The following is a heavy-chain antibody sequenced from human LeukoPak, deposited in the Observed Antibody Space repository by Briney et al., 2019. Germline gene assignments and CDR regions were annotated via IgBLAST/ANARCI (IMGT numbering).Heavy chain of an antibody. Sequence: SETLSLTCTVSGGSISSYYWSWIRQPPGKGLEWIGYIYTSGSTNYNPSLKSRVTISVDTSKNQFSLKLSSVTAADTAVYYCARSWGYRRYYMDVWGKGTTVTVSS. CDR3: ARSWGYRRYYMDV. V-gene: IGHV4-4*09. J-gene: IGHJ6*03. CDR1: GGSISSYY. D-gene: IGHD7-27*01. CDR2: IYTSGST.